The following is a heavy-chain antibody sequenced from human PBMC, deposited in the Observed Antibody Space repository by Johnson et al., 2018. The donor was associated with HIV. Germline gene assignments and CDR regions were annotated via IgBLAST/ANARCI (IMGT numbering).Heavy chain of an antibody. Sequence: VQLVESGGGVVRPGGSLRLSCAASGFTFDDYGMTWVRQAPGKGLEWVSGINWNGGSTGYADSVKGRFTISRDDAKNSLYLQMNSLRAEDTALYYCARDPRSSSWYYYSNDAFDIWGQGTMVTVSS. CDR1: GFTFDDYG. J-gene: IGHJ3*02. D-gene: IGHD6-13*01. CDR3: ARDPRSSSWYYYSNDAFDI. V-gene: IGHV3-20*04. CDR2: INWNGGST.